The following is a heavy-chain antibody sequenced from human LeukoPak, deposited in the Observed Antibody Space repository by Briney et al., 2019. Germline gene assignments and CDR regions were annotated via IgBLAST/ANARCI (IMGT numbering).Heavy chain of an antibody. V-gene: IGHV1-18*01. CDR2: ISAYNSNT. J-gene: IGHJ6*02. D-gene: IGHD6-19*01. Sequence: GASVKVSCKASGYTFTSYGISWVRQAPGQGLEWMGWISAYNSNTNYAQKLQGRVTMTTDTSTSTAYMELRSLRSDDTAVYYCAREGSSGWSNYYYYGMDVWGQGTTVTVSS. CDR3: AREGSSGWSNYYYYGMDV. CDR1: GYTFTSYG.